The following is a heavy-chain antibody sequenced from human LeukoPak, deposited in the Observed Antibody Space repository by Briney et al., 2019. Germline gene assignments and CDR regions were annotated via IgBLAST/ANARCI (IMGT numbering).Heavy chain of an antibody. CDR3: AKDLSHTPDAFDT. CDR1: GFTFSNYA. V-gene: IGHV3-23*01. CDR2: LSGSGGGT. J-gene: IGHJ3*02. Sequence: GGSLRLSCAASGFTFSNYAMTWVRQAPGKGLEWVSALSGSGGGTYYADSVKGRFTISRDNSKNTLYLQMNSLRAEDTAIYYCAKDLSHTPDAFDTWGQGTMVTVSS. D-gene: IGHD2/OR15-2a*01.